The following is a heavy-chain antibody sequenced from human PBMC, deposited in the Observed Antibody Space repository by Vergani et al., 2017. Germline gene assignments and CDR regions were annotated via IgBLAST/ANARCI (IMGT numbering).Heavy chain of an antibody. V-gene: IGHV3-9*01. CDR2: ISWNSGSI. CDR1: GFTFVDYA. J-gene: IGHJ3*02. CDR3: AKDEIAAAEPGAFDI. Sequence: EVQLVESGGGLVQPGRSLRLSCAASGFTFVDYAMHWVRQAPGKGLGWVSGISWNSGSIGYADSVKGRFTISRDNAKNSLYLQMNSLRAEDTALYYCAKDEIAAAEPGAFDIWGQGTMVTVSS. D-gene: IGHD6-13*01.